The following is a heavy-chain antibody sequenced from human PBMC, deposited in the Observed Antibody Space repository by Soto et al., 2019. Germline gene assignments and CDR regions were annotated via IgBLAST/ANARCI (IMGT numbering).Heavy chain of an antibody. CDR3: AKAGGDYEYYFDY. D-gene: IGHD4-17*01. Sequence: EVQLLESGGGLVQPGGSLRLSCAASGFTFSSYAMSWVRQAPGKGLEWVSAISGSGGSTYYADSVKGRFTISRDNSKNTLYLKMNSLRAEDTAVYYCAKAGGDYEYYFDYWGQGTLVTVSS. J-gene: IGHJ4*02. CDR2: ISGSGGST. CDR1: GFTFSSYA. V-gene: IGHV3-23*01.